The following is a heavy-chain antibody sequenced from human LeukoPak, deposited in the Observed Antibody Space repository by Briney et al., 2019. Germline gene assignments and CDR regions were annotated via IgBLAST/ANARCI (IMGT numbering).Heavy chain of an antibody. D-gene: IGHD3-3*01. V-gene: IGHV3-7*04. CDR2: IKKDGSEK. CDR3: ARVVYDFWSGYRYYYYYMDV. J-gene: IGHJ6*03. Sequence: GGSLRLSCAASGFTFSSHWMSWVRQAPAPGLERVANIKKDGSEKSYVDSVKGRFSISRDNAKNTQYLQMNSLRAEVTAVYYCARVVYDFWSGYRYYYYYMDVWGKGTTVTVSS. CDR1: GFTFSSHW.